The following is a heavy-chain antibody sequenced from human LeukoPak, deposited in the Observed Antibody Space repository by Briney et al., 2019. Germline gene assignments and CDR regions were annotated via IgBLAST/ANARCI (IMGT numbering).Heavy chain of an antibody. Sequence: KSSETLSLTCTVSGGSISSYYWSWIRQPPGKGLEWIGYIYYSGSTYYNPSLKSRVTISVDTSKNQFSLKLSSVTAADTAVYYCARGISRIAAARGAFDIWGQGTMVTVSS. CDR1: GGSISSYY. V-gene: IGHV4-59*08. CDR3: ARGISRIAAARGAFDI. J-gene: IGHJ3*02. D-gene: IGHD6-25*01. CDR2: IYYSGST.